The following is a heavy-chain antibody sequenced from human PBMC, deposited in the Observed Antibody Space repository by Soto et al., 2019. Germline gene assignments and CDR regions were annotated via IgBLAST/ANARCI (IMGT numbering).Heavy chain of an antibody. J-gene: IGHJ3*02. CDR3: AKGVAVWEDAFDI. D-gene: IGHD3-3*02. V-gene: IGHV3-9*01. CDR1: GFTFDDYA. CDR2: ISWNSGSI. Sequence: GGSLRLSCAASGFTFDDYAMHWVRQAPGKGLEWVSGISWNSGSIGYADSVKGRFTISRDNAKNSLYLQMNSLRAEDTALYYCAKGVAVWEDAFDIWGQGTMVTVSS.